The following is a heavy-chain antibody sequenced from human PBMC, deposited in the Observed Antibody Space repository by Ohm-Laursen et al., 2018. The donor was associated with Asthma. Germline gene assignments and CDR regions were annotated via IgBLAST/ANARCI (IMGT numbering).Heavy chain of an antibody. J-gene: IGHJ4*02. Sequence: SSVKVSCKSLGGTLGTSVIGWVRQAPGQGLEWLGGMNSVFGTSTYAQKFHDRFTITADESTSTVYMTLSSLTSEDTAVYYCARKAGSCITSNCYSLDFWGQGTLVTVSS. V-gene: IGHV1-69*01. D-gene: IGHD2-15*01. CDR3: ARKAGSCITSNCYSLDF. CDR1: GGTLGTSV. CDR2: MNSVFGTS.